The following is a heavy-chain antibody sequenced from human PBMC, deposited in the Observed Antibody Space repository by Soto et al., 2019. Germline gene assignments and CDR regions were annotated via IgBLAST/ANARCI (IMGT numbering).Heavy chain of an antibody. D-gene: IGHD6-13*01. CDR3: ARVPQQVALGWFDP. CDR1: GYTFTSYA. J-gene: IGHJ5*01. CDR2: INAGNGNT. V-gene: IGHV1-3*01. Sequence: ASVKVSCKASGYTFTSYAMHWVRQAPGQRLEWMGWINAGNGNTKYSQKFQGRVTITRETSASTAYMDLRSLRSQDTAVYSCARVPQQVALGWFDPWGQGTLVTVSS.